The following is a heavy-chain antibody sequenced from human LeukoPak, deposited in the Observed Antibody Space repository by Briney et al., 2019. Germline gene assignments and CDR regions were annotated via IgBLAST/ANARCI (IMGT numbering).Heavy chain of an antibody. CDR2: IYYSGST. CDR1: GGSISSSSYY. Sequence: PSETLSLTCTVSGGSISSSSYYWGWIRQPPGKGLEWIGSIYYSGSTYYNPSLKSRVTISVDTSKNQFSLKLSSVTAADTAVYYCARDRYDFWSGYYGRDYYYYGMDVWGQGTTVTVSS. CDR3: ARDRYDFWSGYYGRDYYYYGMDV. D-gene: IGHD3-3*01. J-gene: IGHJ6*02. V-gene: IGHV4-39*07.